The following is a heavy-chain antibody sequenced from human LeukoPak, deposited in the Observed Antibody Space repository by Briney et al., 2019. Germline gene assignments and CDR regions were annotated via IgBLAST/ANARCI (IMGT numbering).Heavy chain of an antibody. CDR1: GFTVSDNY. Sequence: GGSLRLSCAASGFTVSDNYMSWVRQAPGKGLEWVSVVYTGDNTYYAGSVKGRFTISRDNSKNTLYLQMNSLRAEDTAVYYCARDGSLGSYYGPDYWGQGTLVTVSS. D-gene: IGHD1-26*01. V-gene: IGHV3-53*01. J-gene: IGHJ4*02. CDR2: VYTGDNT. CDR3: ARDGSLGSYYGPDY.